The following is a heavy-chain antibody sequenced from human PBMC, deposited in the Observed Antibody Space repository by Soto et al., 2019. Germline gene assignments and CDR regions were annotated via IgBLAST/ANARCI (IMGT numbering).Heavy chain of an antibody. CDR3: ARDYKRLRGSYFDY. D-gene: IGHD3-10*01. CDR2: IYNSGST. CDR1: GASVRNGGYF. Sequence: QVQLQESGPGLVKPSQTLSLTCSVSGASVRNGGYFWSWIRQHPGKGLEWIGNIYNSGSTSYNPTLKSRVAISIDTSKNQFSLKLSSVTAADTAVYYCARDYKRLRGSYFDYWGQGTLVTVSS. J-gene: IGHJ4*02. V-gene: IGHV4-31*03.